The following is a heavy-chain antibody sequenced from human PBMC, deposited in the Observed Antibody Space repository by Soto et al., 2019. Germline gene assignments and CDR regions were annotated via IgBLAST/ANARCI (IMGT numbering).Heavy chain of an antibody. J-gene: IGHJ5*02. Sequence: ASVKVSCKASGYTFTSYGISWVRQAPGQGLEWMGWISAYNGNTNYAQKLQGRVTMTTDTSTSTAYMELRSLRSDDTAVYYCARDLPMVRGVNGWFDPWGQGTLVTVSS. V-gene: IGHV1-18*01. D-gene: IGHD3-10*01. CDR1: GYTFTSYG. CDR2: ISAYNGNT. CDR3: ARDLPMVRGVNGWFDP.